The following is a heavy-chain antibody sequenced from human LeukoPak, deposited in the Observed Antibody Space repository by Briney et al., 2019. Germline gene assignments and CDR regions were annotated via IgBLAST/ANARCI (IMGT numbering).Heavy chain of an antibody. CDR1: GFTFSSYW. D-gene: IGHD4-23*01. CDR3: ARDMAFDDYGGNSEVYAFDI. V-gene: IGHV3-74*01. Sequence: GGSLRLSCAASGFTFSSYWMHWVRQAPGKGLVWVSRINSDGSSTSYADSVKGRFTISRDNAKNTLYLQMNSLRAEDTAVYYCARDMAFDDYGGNSEVYAFDIWGQGTMVTVS. J-gene: IGHJ3*02. CDR2: INSDGSST.